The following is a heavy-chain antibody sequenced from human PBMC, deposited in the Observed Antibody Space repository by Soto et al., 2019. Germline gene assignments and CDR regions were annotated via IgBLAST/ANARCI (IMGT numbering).Heavy chain of an antibody. D-gene: IGHD2-2*01. Sequence: QLQLQESGPGLVKPSETLSLTCTVSSAPVSSSTYTWGWIRQPPGKGLEWIGSIYYSGSTYYNPSPNRRVHVSLHPAKNPFSPKVTPVAAAGTAVYYCARLHGYCISSSCHGHYAMDVWGHGSTVTVSS. CDR1: SAPVSSSTYT. CDR2: IYYSGST. CDR3: ARLHGYCISSSCHGHYAMDV. J-gene: IGHJ6*02. V-gene: IGHV4-39*01.